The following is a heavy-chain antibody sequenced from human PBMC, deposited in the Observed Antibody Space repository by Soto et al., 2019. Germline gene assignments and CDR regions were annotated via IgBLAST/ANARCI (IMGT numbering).Heavy chain of an antibody. Sequence: GSLRLSCAASGFTVSSNYMSWVRQAPGKGLEWVSVIYSGGSTYYADSVKGRFTISRDNSKNTLYLQMNSLRAEDTAVYYCARNLLDYYYGMDVWGQGTTVTVSS. CDR2: IYSGGST. CDR1: GFTVSSNY. D-gene: IGHD1-1*01. V-gene: IGHV3-53*01. J-gene: IGHJ6*02. CDR3: ARNLLDYYYGMDV.